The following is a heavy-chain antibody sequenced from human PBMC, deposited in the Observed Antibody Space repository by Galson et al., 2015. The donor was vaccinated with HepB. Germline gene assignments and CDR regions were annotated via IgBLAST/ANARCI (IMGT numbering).Heavy chain of an antibody. D-gene: IGHD2-15*01. CDR3: ARGGYSRRFDY. CDR1: GFTFTDAW. CDR2: ISSGSSTI. Sequence: SLRLSCAASGFTFTDAWVSWVRRAPGKGLEWVSYISSGSSTIYYADSVKGRFTISRDNAKNSLYLQMYSLRDEDTAVYYCARGGYSRRFDYWGQGILVTVSS. V-gene: IGHV3-48*02. J-gene: IGHJ4*02.